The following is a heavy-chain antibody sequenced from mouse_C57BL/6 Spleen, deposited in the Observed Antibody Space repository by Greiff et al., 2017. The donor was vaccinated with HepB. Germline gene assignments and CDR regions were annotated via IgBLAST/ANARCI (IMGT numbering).Heavy chain of an antibody. CDR1: GYAFSSYW. J-gene: IGHJ2*01. D-gene: IGHD1-1*01. V-gene: IGHV1-80*01. Sequence: VKLMESGAELVKPGASVKISCKASGYAFSSYWMNWVKQRPGKGLEWIGQIYPGDGDTNYNGKFKGKATLTADKSSSTAYMQLSSLTSEDSAVYFCARFPITTVVAFDYWGQGTTLTVSS. CDR2: IYPGDGDT. CDR3: ARFPITTVVAFDY.